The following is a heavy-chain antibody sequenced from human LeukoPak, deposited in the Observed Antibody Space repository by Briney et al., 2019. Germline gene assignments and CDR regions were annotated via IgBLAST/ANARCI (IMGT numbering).Heavy chain of an antibody. CDR2: ISGSGGST. CDR1: GFTFSSYA. V-gene: IGHV3-23*01. D-gene: IGHD6-19*01. J-gene: IGHJ4*02. Sequence: PGASLRPSCAASGFTFSSYAMSWVRQAPGKGLEWVSGISGSGGSTYYADSVKGRFTISRDNSKNTLYLQMNSLRAEDTAVYYCAKDRGSGWSGFFDYWGQGTLVTVSS. CDR3: AKDRGSGWSGFFDY.